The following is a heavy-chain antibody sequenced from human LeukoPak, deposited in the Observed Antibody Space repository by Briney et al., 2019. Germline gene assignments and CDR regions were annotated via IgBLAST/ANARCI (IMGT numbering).Heavy chain of an antibody. CDR1: GFTVSSNS. V-gene: IGHV3-53*01. J-gene: IGHJ4*02. CDR2: IYSGGNT. CDR3: AREDGSGSRN. D-gene: IGHD3-10*01. Sequence: GGSLRLSCTVSGFTVSSNSWSWVRQAPGKGLEWVSFIYSGGNTHYSDSVKGRFTISRDNSKNTLYLQMNSLRAEDTAIYYCAREDGSGSRNWGQGTLVTVSS.